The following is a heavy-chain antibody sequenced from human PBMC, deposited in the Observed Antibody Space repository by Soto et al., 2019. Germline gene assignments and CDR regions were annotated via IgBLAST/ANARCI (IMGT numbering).Heavy chain of an antibody. CDR3: RKQPVDYTRYYFHQFFNP. CDR2: IDWNSGRL. Sequence: PGGSLRLSCAPSAFTFSGYAMHWVRQTPVKGLEWVANIDWNSGRLSSRDAVRVLFTVSTDDDNSSPSLQMDSLTTEDMAVYYCRKQPVDYTRYYFHQFFNPWPQGTRVTVSA. J-gene: IGHJ5*02. D-gene: IGHD3-3*01. V-gene: IGHV3-9*03. CDR1: AFTFSGYA.